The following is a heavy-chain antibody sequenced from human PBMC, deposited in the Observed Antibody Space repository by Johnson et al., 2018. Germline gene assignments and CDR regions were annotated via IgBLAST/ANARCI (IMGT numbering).Heavy chain of an antibody. J-gene: IGHJ3*02. V-gene: IGHV3-11*04. CDR3: TKGFTSNSGWYGSCAFDI. CDR1: GFTFSDYY. D-gene: IGHD6-19*01. CDR2: ISFRNNII. Sequence: SCAASGFTFSDYYMSWVRQAPGKGLEWFSYISFRNNIIYYADSVKGRFTLSRDNSKNTLFLQMNSLRKEETAVYYCTKGFTSNSGWYGSCAFDIWGHWTMVIVSS.